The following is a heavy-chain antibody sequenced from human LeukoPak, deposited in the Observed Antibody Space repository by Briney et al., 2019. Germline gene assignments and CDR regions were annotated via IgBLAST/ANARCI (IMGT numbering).Heavy chain of an antibody. CDR1: RFTFSDYY. CDR2: MYTLGDR. V-gene: IGHV3-66*01. Sequence: GGSLRLSCAASRFTFSDYYMTWARQAPGKGLEWVSVMYTLGDRYYADSVKGRFTISRDNSKNTLYLQMNSLRAEDTAVYYCAGYGGRYPYYMDVWGKGTTVTISS. J-gene: IGHJ6*03. CDR3: AGYGGRYPYYMDV. D-gene: IGHD1-26*01.